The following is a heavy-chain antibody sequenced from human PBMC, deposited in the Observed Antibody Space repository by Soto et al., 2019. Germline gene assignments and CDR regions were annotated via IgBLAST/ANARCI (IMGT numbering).Heavy chain of an antibody. D-gene: IGHD2-21*02. CDR1: GFTFSSYG. CDR3: ATGEVTHHGYFQH. CDR2: IPYDGSNK. J-gene: IGHJ1*01. Sequence: GGSLRLSCAASGFTFSSYGMHWVRQSPGKGLEWVAVIPYDGSNKYYADSVKGRFTISRDNSKNTLYLQMNSLRAEDTAVYYCATGEVTHHGYFQHWGQGTLVTVSS. V-gene: IGHV3-30*03.